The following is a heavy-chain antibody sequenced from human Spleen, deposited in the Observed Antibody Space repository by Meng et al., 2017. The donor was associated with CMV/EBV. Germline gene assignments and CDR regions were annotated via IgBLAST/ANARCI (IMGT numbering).Heavy chain of an antibody. J-gene: IGHJ4*02. CDR1: GCTFTNYY. Sequence: KASGCTFTNYYVHWVRQAPGQGLECMGIINPSGGGTSYAQKFQGRVTMTGDTSTSTVYMDLSSLRSEDTAVYYCARGAGRDGYNGDFWGQGTLVTVSS. V-gene: IGHV1-46*01. CDR2: INPSGGGT. D-gene: IGHD5-24*01. CDR3: ARGAGRDGYNGDF.